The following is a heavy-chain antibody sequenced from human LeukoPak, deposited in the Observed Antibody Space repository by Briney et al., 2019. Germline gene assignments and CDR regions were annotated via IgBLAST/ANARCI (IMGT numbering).Heavy chain of an antibody. Sequence: RTSETLSLTCAVYGGSFSGYYWSWIRQPPGKGLEWIGEINHSGSTNYNPSLKSRVTISVDTSKNQFSLKLSSVTAADTAVYYFXXXXXWGXYYRGKIDYWGQGTLVTVSS. CDR3: XXXXXWGXYYRGKIDY. D-gene: IGHD4-4*01. J-gene: IGHJ4*02. CDR1: GGSFSGYY. V-gene: IGHV4-34*01. CDR2: INHSGST.